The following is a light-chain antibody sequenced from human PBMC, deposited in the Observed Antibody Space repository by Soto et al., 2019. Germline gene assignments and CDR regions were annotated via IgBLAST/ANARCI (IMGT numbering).Light chain of an antibody. CDR3: QKYNSAPPVT. CDR1: QGISNY. CDR2: AAS. V-gene: IGKV1-27*01. Sequence: DIQMTQSTSSLSASVGDRVTITCRASQGISNYLAWYQQKPGKVPKLLLYAASTLQSGVPSRFSGSGSGTYFTLTISSLQPEDVATYYCQKYNSAPPVTFGPGTKVDIK. J-gene: IGKJ3*01.